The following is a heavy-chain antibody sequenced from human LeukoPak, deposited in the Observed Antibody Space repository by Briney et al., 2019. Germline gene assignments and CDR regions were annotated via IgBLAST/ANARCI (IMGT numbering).Heavy chain of an antibody. J-gene: IGHJ4*02. CDR2: ISAYNGNT. V-gene: IGHV1-18*01. CDR1: GYTFTSYG. Sequence: GASVKVSCKASGYTFTSYGISWVRQAPGQGLEWMGWISAYNGNTNYAQKFQGRVTMTTDTSTSTAYMELRSLRSDDTAVYYCARVPQIVPAASGRFDYWGQGTLVTVSS. D-gene: IGHD2-2*01. CDR3: ARVPQIVPAASGRFDY.